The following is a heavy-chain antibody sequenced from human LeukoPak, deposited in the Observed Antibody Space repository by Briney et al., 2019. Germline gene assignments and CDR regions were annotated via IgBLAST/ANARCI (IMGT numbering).Heavy chain of an antibody. J-gene: IGHJ4*02. CDR3: AKGLIAAEYYFDY. V-gene: IGHV3-33*06. CDR1: GFTFSSYG. CDR2: IWYDGSNK. D-gene: IGHD6-13*01. Sequence: GGSLRLSCAASGFTFSSYGMHWVRQAPGKGLEGVAVIWYDGSNKYYADSVKGRVTISRDNSKNTLYLQMNSLRAEDTAVYYCAKGLIAAEYYFDYWGQGTLVTVSS.